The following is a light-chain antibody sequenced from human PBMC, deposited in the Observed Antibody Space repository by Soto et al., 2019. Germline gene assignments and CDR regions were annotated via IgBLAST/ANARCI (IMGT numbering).Light chain of an antibody. J-gene: IGLJ2*01. CDR2: DVS. V-gene: IGLV2-14*03. CDR3: SSYTRSSTLGV. Sequence: QSALTQPASVSGSPGQSITISCTGTSSDVADYNYVSWYQQLPGKAPKLMIYDVSNRPSGISNRFSGSKSGNTASLTISGLQAEDEADYYCSSYTRSSTLGVFGGGTKLTVL. CDR1: SSDVADYNY.